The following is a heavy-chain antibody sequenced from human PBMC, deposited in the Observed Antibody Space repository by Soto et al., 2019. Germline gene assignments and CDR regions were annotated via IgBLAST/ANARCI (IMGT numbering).Heavy chain of an antibody. CDR2: IIPYGTII. V-gene: IGHV3-74*01. CDR3: ARVAVGAYWFDP. Sequence: PGGSLRLSCAASGFTFSNYWMHWVRQAPGEGLVWVSRIIPYGTIITYADSVKGRFTISRDNAQNTLFLKMNSLSAEDTAVYYCARVAVGAYWFDPWGQGTLVTVSS. J-gene: IGHJ5*02. D-gene: IGHD1-26*01. CDR1: GFTFSNYW.